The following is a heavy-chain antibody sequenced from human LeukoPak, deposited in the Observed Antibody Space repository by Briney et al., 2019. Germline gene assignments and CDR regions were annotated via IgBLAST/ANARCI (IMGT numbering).Heavy chain of an antibody. CDR2: ITNNGGST. Sequence: GGSLRLSCAASGFTFSGYAMNWVRQAPGKGLEWVSAITNNGGSTYYADSVKGRFTISRDNSKYTLHLQMNSLRAEDTAIYYCAKDVHASSGYYLDYWGQGTLVTVSS. V-gene: IGHV3-23*01. J-gene: IGHJ4*02. CDR1: GFTFSGYA. CDR3: AKDVHASSGYYLDY. D-gene: IGHD3-22*01.